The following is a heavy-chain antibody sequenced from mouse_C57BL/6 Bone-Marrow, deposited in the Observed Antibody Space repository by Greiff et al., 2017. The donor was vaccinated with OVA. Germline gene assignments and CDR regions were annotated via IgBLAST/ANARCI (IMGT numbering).Heavy chain of an antibody. Sequence: EVNVVESGGGLVQSGRSLRLSCATSGFTFSDFYMEWVRQAPGKGLEWIAASRNKANDYTTEYSASVKGRFIVSRDTSQSILYLQMNALRAEDTAIYYCARDALISPFAYWGQGTLVTVSA. V-gene: IGHV7-1*01. CDR2: SRNKANDYTT. D-gene: IGHD6-2*01. CDR1: GFTFSDFY. J-gene: IGHJ3*01. CDR3: ARDALISPFAY.